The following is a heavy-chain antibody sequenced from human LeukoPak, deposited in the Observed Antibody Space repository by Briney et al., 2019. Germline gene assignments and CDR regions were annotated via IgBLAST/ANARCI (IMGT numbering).Heavy chain of an antibody. J-gene: IGHJ4*02. Sequence: GGSLRLSCAASGFTFSSYGMHWVRQAPGKGLGWVAVISYDGSNKYYADSVKGRFTISRDNSKNTLYLQMNSLRAEDTAVYYCARLPGIAVAGTDYWDQGTLVTVSS. CDR3: ARLPGIAVAGTDY. CDR2: ISYDGSNK. D-gene: IGHD6-19*01. V-gene: IGHV3-30*03. CDR1: GFTFSSYG.